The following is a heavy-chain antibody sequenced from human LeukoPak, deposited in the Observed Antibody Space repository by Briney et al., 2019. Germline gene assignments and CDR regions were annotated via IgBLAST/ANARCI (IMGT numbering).Heavy chain of an antibody. J-gene: IGHJ6*02. CDR1: GFTFSSYW. CDR3: ARGGGLDV. V-gene: IGHV3-7*03. CDR2: INHNGNVN. D-gene: IGHD5-12*01. Sequence: GGSLRLSCAASGFTFSSYWMNWARQAPGKGLEWVASINHNGNVNYYVDSVKGRFTISRDNAKNSLYLQMSNLRAEDTAVYFCARGGGLDVWGQGAAVTVSS.